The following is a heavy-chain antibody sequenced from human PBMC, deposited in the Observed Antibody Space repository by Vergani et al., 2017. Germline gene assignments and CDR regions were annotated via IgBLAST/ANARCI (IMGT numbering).Heavy chain of an antibody. V-gene: IGHV5-51*01. CDR1: GYSFTSYW. Sequence: EVQLVQSGAEVKKPGESLKISCKGSGYSFTSYWIGWVRQMPGKGLEWMGIIYPGDSDTRYSPSFQGQVTISADKSISTAYRQWSSLKASDTAMYYCAGRDGDIVATTRRGGNDAFDIWGQGTMVTVSS. CDR2: IYPGDSDT. CDR3: AGRDGDIVATTRRGGNDAFDI. D-gene: IGHD5-12*01. J-gene: IGHJ3*02.